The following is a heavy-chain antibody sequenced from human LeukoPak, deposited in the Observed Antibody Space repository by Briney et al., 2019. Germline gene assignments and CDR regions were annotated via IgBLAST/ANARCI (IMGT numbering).Heavy chain of an antibody. J-gene: IGHJ3*02. D-gene: IGHD3-22*01. CDR2: INPNSGGT. V-gene: IGHV1-2*02. Sequence: ASVKVSCKASGYTFTGYYMHWVRQAPGQGLEWMGWINPNSGGTNYAQKFQGRVTMTRDTSISTAYMELSRLRSDDTAVYYCTRDGYYDSSGYQKNAFDIWGQGTMVTVSS. CDR3: TRDGYYDSSGYQKNAFDI. CDR1: GYTFTGYY.